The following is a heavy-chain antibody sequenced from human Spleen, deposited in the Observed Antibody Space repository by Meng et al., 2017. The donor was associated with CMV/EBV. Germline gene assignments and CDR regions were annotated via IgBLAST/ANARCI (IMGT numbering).Heavy chain of an antibody. CDR2: INPNTDIT. CDR3: ARGGGGFSPLDYNYGMDV. V-gene: IGHV1-2*02. D-gene: IGHD2-15*01. CDR1: GYTFTGYY. Sequence: ASVKVSCKASGYTFTGYYMQWVRQAPGQGLEWTGWINPNTDITKYAQKFQGRVTMTRDTSISTAYMELSRLRSDDTAVYYCARGGGGFSPLDYNYGMDVWGQGTTVTVSS. J-gene: IGHJ6*02.